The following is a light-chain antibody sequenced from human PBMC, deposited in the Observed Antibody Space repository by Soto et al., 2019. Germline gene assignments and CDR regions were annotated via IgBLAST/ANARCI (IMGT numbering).Light chain of an antibody. Sequence: DIQLTQSPPSLSATVGDRVTITCRASLTIDSYLNWFQQKPGMAPKLLIYAASKLQSGVPSRFRGSGSEIDFTLTIDTLQPDDFASYYCQQTRRGITFGQGTRLEI. V-gene: IGKV1-39*01. CDR1: LTIDSY. J-gene: IGKJ5*01. CDR3: QQTRRGIT. CDR2: AAS.